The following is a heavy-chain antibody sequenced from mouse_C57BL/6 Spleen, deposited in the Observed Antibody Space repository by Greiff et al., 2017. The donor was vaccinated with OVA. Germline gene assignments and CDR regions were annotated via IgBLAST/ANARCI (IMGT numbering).Heavy chain of an antibody. D-gene: IGHD2-4*01. CDR3: ASGGYDYDGWFAY. Sequence: QVQLKQPGAELVKPGASVKLSCKASGYTFTSYWMHWVKQRPGQGLEWIGMIHPNSGSTNYNEKFKSKATLTVDKSSSTAYMQLSSLTSEDSAVYYCASGGYDYDGWFAYWGQGTLVTVSA. CDR1: GYTFTSYW. CDR2: IHPNSGST. V-gene: IGHV1-64*01. J-gene: IGHJ3*01.